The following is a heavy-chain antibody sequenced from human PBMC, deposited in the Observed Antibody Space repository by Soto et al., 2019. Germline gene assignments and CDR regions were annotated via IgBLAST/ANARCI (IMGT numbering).Heavy chain of an antibody. Sequence: QVQLVQSGAEVKKPGASVKVSCKASGYTFTSYDINWVRQATGQGFEWMGWMNPNGGNTGYAQKCQGRVTMTRNTSISTAYMALSSLRSEDTAVYYCARERSAAGTGWFDPWGQGTLVTVSS. CDR1: GYTFTSYD. D-gene: IGHD6-13*01. CDR3: ARERSAAGTGWFDP. V-gene: IGHV1-8*01. CDR2: MNPNGGNT. J-gene: IGHJ5*02.